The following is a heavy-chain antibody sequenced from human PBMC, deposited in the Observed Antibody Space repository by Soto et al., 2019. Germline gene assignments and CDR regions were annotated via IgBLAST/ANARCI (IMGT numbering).Heavy chain of an antibody. CDR3: ARAHSSSDYYYAYGMDV. D-gene: IGHD6-6*01. Sequence: QVQLVQSGAEEKKPGASVKVSCKASGYTFTSYAMHWVRQAPGQRLEWMGWINAGNGNTKYSQKFQGRVTITRDTSASTAYMELSSLRSEDTAVYYCARAHSSSDYYYAYGMDVWCQGTTVTVSS. CDR1: GYTFTSYA. J-gene: IGHJ6*02. V-gene: IGHV1-3*05. CDR2: INAGNGNT.